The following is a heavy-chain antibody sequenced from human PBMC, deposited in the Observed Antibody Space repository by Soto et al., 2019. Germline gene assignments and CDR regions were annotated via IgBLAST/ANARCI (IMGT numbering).Heavy chain of an antibody. CDR3: ARIYDSSGYQRYYFDY. D-gene: IGHD3-22*01. CDR2: IDWDDDK. V-gene: IGHV2-70*01. CDR1: GFSLSTSGMC. J-gene: IGHJ4*02. Sequence: ESGPTLVNPTQTLTLTCTFSGFSLSTSGMCVSWIRQPPGKALEWLALIDWDDDKYYSTSLKTRLTISKDTSKNQVVLTMTNMDPVDTATYYCARIYDSSGYQRYYFDYWGQGTLVTVSS.